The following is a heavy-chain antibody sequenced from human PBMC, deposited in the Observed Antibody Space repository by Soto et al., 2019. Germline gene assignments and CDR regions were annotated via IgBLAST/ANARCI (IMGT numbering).Heavy chain of an antibody. D-gene: IGHD6-6*01. CDR1: GYTFVSYG. Sequence: QVQLVQSGAEVKKPGAAVKVSCKASGYTFVSYGINWVRQAPGQGLEWMGWISEYDGDTKYEQKYQGRVTMTTDTSTGTAYMDLRSLRSDDTAVYYCARGTSTSSLFGSLDIWGQGTMVTVSS. V-gene: IGHV1-18*01. CDR3: ARGTSTSSLFGSLDI. CDR2: ISEYDGDT. J-gene: IGHJ3*02.